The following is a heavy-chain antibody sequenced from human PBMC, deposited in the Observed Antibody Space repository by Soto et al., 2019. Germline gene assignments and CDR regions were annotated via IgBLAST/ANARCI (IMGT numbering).Heavy chain of an antibody. CDR2: IQSGGPT. J-gene: IGHJ6*04. CDR3: ARDDVLCDGGRCYGVLLDV. CDR1: GFTVSSKY. D-gene: IGHD2-15*01. V-gene: IGHV3-66*01. Sequence: EVHLVESGGGLVQPGGSLRLSCAASGFTVSSKYMSWVRQAPGKGLEWVSLIQSGGPTYYADSVKGRFTISRDTSENTLQLQMDSLRAEDTAVYYCARDDVLCDGGRCYGVLLDVCGKGTTVTVSS.